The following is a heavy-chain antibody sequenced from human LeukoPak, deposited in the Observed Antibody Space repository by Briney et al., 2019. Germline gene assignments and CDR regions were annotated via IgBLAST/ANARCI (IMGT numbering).Heavy chain of an antibody. CDR1: GFTFRNDW. Sequence: GGSLRLSCATSGFTFRNDWVTWVRQAQGKGLEWVANINQDGSKKNYVDSVKGRLTISRDNTKNSLFLQMNSLRAEDTAIYYCARDTSPSSRSSYFDALDMWGQGTMVTVSS. J-gene: IGHJ3*02. CDR3: ARDTSPSSRSSYFDALDM. V-gene: IGHV3-7*01. CDR2: INQDGSKK. D-gene: IGHD6-13*01.